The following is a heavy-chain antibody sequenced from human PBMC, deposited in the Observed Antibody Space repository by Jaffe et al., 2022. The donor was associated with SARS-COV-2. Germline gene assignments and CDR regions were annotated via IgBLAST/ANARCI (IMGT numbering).Heavy chain of an antibody. J-gene: IGHJ3*02. Sequence: EVQLVESGGGLVQPGGSLRLSCAASGFTITTYAMTWVRQAPGKGLEWVSAISGSGGSTYYADSVKGRFTISGDNSKNTVYLQMNSLRAEDTAVYYCAKSEGEIYFDAFDIWGQGTMVTVSS. D-gene: IGHD1-26*01. CDR1: GFTITTYA. CDR2: ISGSGGST. V-gene: IGHV3-23*04. CDR3: AKSEGEIYFDAFDI.